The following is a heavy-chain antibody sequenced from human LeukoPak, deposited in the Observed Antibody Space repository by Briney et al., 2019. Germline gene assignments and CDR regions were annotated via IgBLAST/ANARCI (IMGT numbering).Heavy chain of an antibody. CDR2: ISGSGDNT. Sequence: GGSLRLSCAASGFTFSSYAMTWVRQAPGKGLEWVSAISGSGDNTYYADSVKGRFTIPRDNSKNTLYLQMNSLRAEDTAVYYCAIHNLWFGEHSWGQGTLVTVSS. J-gene: IGHJ4*02. CDR1: GFTFSSYA. V-gene: IGHV3-23*01. D-gene: IGHD3-10*01. CDR3: AIHNLWFGEHS.